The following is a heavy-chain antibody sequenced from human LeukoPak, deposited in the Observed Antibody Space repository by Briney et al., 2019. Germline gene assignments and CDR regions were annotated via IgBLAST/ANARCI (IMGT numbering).Heavy chain of an antibody. CDR3: AKDLTMVRGVRDNWFDP. D-gene: IGHD3-10*01. Sequence: GGSLRLSCAASGFTFSSFSMNWVRQAPGKGLEWVSYIRSGGTNTDYTGSVEGRFTISRDNSKNTLYLQMNSLRAEDTAVYYCAKDLTMVRGVRDNWFDPWGQGTLVTVSS. CDR1: GFTFSSFS. V-gene: IGHV3-48*01. CDR2: IRSGGTNT. J-gene: IGHJ5*02.